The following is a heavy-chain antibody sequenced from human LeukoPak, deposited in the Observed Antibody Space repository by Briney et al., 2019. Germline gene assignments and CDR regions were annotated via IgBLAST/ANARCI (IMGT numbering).Heavy chain of an antibody. CDR1: GFTFSSYW. J-gene: IGHJ3*02. V-gene: IGHV3-21*01. D-gene: IGHD6-19*01. CDR3: AREEFGYSSGWSLDAFDI. Sequence: GGSLRLSCAASGFTFSSYWMSWVRQAPGKGLEWVSSISSSSSYIYYADSVKGRFTISRDNAKNSLYLQMNSLRAEDTAVYYCAREEFGYSSGWSLDAFDIWGQGTMVTVSS. CDR2: ISSSSSYI.